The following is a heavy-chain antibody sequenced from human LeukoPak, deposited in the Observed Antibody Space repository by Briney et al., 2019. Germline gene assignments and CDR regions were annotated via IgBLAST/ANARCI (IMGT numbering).Heavy chain of an antibody. CDR2: ISGDGSVT. D-gene: IGHD6-6*01. Sequence: GGSLRLSCTASGFTLRNYWMHWVRQVPGKRLVWVSHISGDGSVTNYADSVQGRSTISRDNAKNILYLQINSLRSEDTAVYYCARYSSSSGGAAYYLDYWGHGTLVTVSS. J-gene: IGHJ4*01. CDR1: GFTLRNYW. CDR3: ARYSSSSGGAAYYLDY. V-gene: IGHV3-74*01.